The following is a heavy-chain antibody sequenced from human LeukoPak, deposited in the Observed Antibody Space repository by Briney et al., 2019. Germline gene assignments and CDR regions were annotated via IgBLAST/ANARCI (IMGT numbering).Heavy chain of an antibody. V-gene: IGHV4-59*01. CDR1: GGSISSYY. Sequence: SETLPLICSVSGGSISSYYWSWIRQPPGKGLEWIGYIYYSGSTNYNPSLKSRVTISVDTSKNQFSLKLSSVTAADTAVYYCARAPFLWYFDYWGHGTLVTVSS. J-gene: IGHJ4*01. CDR3: ARAPFLWYFDY. CDR2: IYYSGST. D-gene: IGHD2-21*01.